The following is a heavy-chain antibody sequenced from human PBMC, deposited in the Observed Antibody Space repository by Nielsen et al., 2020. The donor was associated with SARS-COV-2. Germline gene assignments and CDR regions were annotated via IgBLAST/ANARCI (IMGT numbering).Heavy chain of an antibody. D-gene: IGHD6-6*01. Sequence: SETLSLTCAVYGGSFSGYYWSWIRQPPGKGLEWIGEINHSGSTNYNPSLKSRVTISVDTSKNQFSLKLSSVTAADTAVYYCARGSRGIAARPDYWGQGTLVTVSS. V-gene: IGHV4-34*01. CDR3: ARGSRGIAARPDY. CDR2: INHSGST. CDR1: GGSFSGYY. J-gene: IGHJ4*02.